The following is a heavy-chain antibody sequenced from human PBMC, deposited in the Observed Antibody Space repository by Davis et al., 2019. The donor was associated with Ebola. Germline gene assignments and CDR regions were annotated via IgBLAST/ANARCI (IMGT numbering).Heavy chain of an antibody. CDR2: IYFSGST. J-gene: IGHJ5*02. CDR1: GDSISSSSYS. V-gene: IGHV4-39*07. Sequence: MPSETLSLTCTVSGDSISSSSYSWVWIRQPPGKGLEWIANIYFSGSTNYNPSLKSRVTIAIDTSKNKFSLKLSSVTAADTAVYYCARGPLYSAFDPWGQGTLVTVSS. D-gene: IGHD2-21*01. CDR3: ARGPLYSAFDP.